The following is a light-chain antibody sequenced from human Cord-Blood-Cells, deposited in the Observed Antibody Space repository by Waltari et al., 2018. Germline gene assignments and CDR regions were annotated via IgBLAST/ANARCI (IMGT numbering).Light chain of an antibody. CDR2: GAS. CDR1: QSVSSN. Sequence: EIVMTQSPATLSVSPGERATLSCRASQSVSSNLAWYQQKPGQAPRLLIDGASPRATGIPARLSGSGSGTEFTLTISSLQSEDFAVYYCQQYNNWPRTFGQGTKVEI. J-gene: IGKJ1*01. CDR3: QQYNNWPRT. V-gene: IGKV3-15*01.